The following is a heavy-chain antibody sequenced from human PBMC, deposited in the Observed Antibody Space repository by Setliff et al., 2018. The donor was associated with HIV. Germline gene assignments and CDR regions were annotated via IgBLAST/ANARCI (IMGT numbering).Heavy chain of an antibody. D-gene: IGHD3-10*01. V-gene: IGHV1-69*05. CDR3: ARDRGEVAMVRGAHDAFDI. CDR2: IIPIFGTA. J-gene: IGHJ3*02. CDR1: GGTISSYA. Sequence: SVKVSCKASGGTISSYAISWVRQAPGQGLEWMGGIIPIFGTANYAQKFQGRVTITTDESTSTAYMELSSLRSEDTAVYYCARDRGEVAMVRGAHDAFDIWGQGTMVTVSS.